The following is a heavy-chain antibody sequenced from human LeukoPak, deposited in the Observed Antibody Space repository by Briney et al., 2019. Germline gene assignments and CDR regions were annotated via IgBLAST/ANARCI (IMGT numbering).Heavy chain of an antibody. Sequence: KTSETLSLTCTVSGGSISNYFWSWIRQPAGKGLEWIGRLYTSGNTNYNPSLKSRVTMSADTSKNQFSLKLSSVTAADTAMYYCARERMVGATCYFDQWGQGSLVTVSS. V-gene: IGHV4-4*07. CDR1: GGSISNYF. CDR2: LYTSGNT. CDR3: ARERMVGATCYFDQ. D-gene: IGHD1-26*01. J-gene: IGHJ4*02.